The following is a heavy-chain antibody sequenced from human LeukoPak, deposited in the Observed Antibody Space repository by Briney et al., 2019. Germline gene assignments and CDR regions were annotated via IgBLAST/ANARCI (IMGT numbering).Heavy chain of an antibody. V-gene: IGHV3-33*07. J-gene: IGHJ4*02. CDR2: IWYDGSKK. D-gene: IGHD3-9*01. Sequence: GRSLRLSCAASGFTFNNYGFYWVRQAPGKGLEWVALIWYDGSKKLYTESVKGRFTISRDNSKNTVYLQMNSLRDEDTAVYYCATVYDLLTGYYSNDYWGQGTLVTVSS. CDR3: ATVYDLLTGYYSNDY. CDR1: GFTFNNYG.